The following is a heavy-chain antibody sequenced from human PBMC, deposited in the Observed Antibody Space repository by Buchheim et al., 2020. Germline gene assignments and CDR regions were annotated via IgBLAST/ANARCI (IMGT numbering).Heavy chain of an antibody. D-gene: IGHD6-6*01. CDR3: AKTARPGSYYYMDV. V-gene: IGHV3-11*05. Sequence: QVQLVESGGGLVKPGGSLKLSCAASGFTFSDYYMSWIRQAPGKGLEWVSYISSSSSYTNYADSVKGRFTISRDNAKNSLYLQMNSLRAEDTAVYYCAKTARPGSYYYMDVWGKGTT. J-gene: IGHJ6*03. CDR1: GFTFSDYY. CDR2: ISSSSSYT.